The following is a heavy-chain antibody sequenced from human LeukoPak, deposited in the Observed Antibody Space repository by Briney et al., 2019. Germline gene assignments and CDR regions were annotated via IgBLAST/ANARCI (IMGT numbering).Heavy chain of an antibody. CDR2: IYYSGST. V-gene: IGHV4-59*01. CDR3: ARFTPQGYGWGGYNRFDP. CDR1: GGSISSYY. J-gene: IGHJ5*02. Sequence: SETLSRTCTVSGGSISSYYWNWIRQPPGKGLEWIGYIYYSGSTNYNPSLKSRVTISLDTSKNQFSLNLTSVTAADTAVYYCARFTPQGYGWGGYNRFDPWGQGTLVTVSS. D-gene: IGHD3-16*01.